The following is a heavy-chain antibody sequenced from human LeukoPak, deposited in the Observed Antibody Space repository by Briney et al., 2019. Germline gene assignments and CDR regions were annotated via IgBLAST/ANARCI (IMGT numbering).Heavy chain of an antibody. V-gene: IGHV4-39*01. CDR2: IYYSGST. Sequence: PSETLSLTCTVSGGSISSSSYYWGWIRQPPGKGLEWIGSIYYSGSTYYNPSLKSRVTISVDTSKNQFSLKLSSVTAADTAVYYCARHGARMDFWSGYRYGMDVWGQGTTVTVSS. D-gene: IGHD3-3*01. CDR1: GGSISSSSYY. CDR3: ARHGARMDFWSGYRYGMDV. J-gene: IGHJ6*02.